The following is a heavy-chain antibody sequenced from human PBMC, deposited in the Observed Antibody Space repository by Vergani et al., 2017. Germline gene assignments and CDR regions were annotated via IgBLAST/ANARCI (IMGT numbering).Heavy chain of an antibody. Sequence: QVQLQESGPGLVKPSQTLSLTCTVSGGSISSGDYYWSWIRQPPGKGLEWIGYIYYSGSTYYNPSLKSRVTISVDTSKNQFSLKLSSVTAADTAVYYCAGIDSSGWYGYYFDYWGQGTLVTVSS. CDR3: AGIDSSGWYGYYFDY. CDR2: IYYSGST. D-gene: IGHD6-19*01. V-gene: IGHV4-30-4*08. J-gene: IGHJ4*02. CDR1: GGSISSGDYY.